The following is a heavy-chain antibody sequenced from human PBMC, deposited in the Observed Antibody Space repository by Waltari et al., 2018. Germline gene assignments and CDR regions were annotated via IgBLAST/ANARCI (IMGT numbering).Heavy chain of an antibody. CDR2: INAGNGNT. CDR1: GYTFTSYA. Sequence: QVQLVQSGAEVKKPGASVKVSCKASGYTFTSYAMHWVRQAPGQRLEWMGWINAGNGNTKDSQKVQGRVTITRDTSASTAYMELSSLRSEDTAVYYCARRAVTIGRFDPWGQGTLVTVSS. D-gene: IGHD2-2*01. J-gene: IGHJ5*02. V-gene: IGHV1-3*01. CDR3: ARRAVTIGRFDP.